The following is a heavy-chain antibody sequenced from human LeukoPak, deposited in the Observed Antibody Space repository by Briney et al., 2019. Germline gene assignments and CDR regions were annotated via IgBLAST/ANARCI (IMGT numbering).Heavy chain of an antibody. CDR1: GFTFSGYS. J-gene: IGHJ4*02. V-gene: IGHV3-48*01. Sequence: GGSLRLSCAASGFTFSGYSMNWVRQAPGKGLEWVSYISSGSSTIYYADSVRGRFTISRDNAKSSLYLQMNSLRAEDTAVYYCARGRADYYFDYWSQGSLVTVCS. D-gene: IGHD2-21*02. CDR3: ARGRADYYFDY. CDR2: ISSGSSTI.